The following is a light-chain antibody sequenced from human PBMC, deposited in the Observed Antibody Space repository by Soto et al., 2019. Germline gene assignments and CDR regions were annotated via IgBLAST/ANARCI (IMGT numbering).Light chain of an antibody. Sequence: EIVLTQSPATLSLSPGERATISCRASPSVSSYLAWYQQKPGQAPRLLIYDASNRATGIPARFSGSGSGTDFTLTISNLEPEDFAVYYCQQRSNWPLTFGGGTKVDIK. CDR3: QQRSNWPLT. J-gene: IGKJ4*01. CDR1: PSVSSY. V-gene: IGKV3-11*01. CDR2: DAS.